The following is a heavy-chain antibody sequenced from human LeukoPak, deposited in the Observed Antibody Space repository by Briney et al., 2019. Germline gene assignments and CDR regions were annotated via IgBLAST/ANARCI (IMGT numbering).Heavy chain of an antibody. J-gene: IGHJ3*02. Sequence: GASVNVSCKASGGTFSSYAISWVRQAPGQGLEWMGGIIPIFGTANYAQKFQGRVTITTDESTSTAYMELSSLRSEDTAVYYCARGRRAAAGHWGNDAFDIWGQGTMVTVSS. CDR1: GGTFSSYA. D-gene: IGHD6-13*01. V-gene: IGHV1-69*05. CDR2: IIPIFGTA. CDR3: ARGRRAAAGHWGNDAFDI.